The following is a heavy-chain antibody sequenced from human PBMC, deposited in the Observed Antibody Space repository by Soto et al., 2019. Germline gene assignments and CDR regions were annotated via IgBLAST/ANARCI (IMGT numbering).Heavy chain of an antibody. CDR3: VKDLRGYSLGQLDY. V-gene: IGHV3-64D*06. CDR2: ISSNGGST. D-gene: IGHD5-18*01. J-gene: IGHJ4*02. Sequence: EVQLVESGGGLVQPGGSLRLSCSASGFTFSSYAMHWVRQAPGKGLEYVSAISSNGGSTYYADSVKGRFTISRDNSKNTLYLQMSSLRAEDTAVYYYVKDLRGYSLGQLDYWGQGTLVTVSS. CDR1: GFTFSSYA.